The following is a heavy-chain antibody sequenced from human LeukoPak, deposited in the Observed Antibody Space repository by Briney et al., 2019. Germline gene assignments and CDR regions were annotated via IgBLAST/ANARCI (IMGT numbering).Heavy chain of an antibody. CDR1: GYTFTNYG. CDR2: ISVYNGNT. Sequence: GASVKVSCKASGYTFTNYGFSWVRQAPGQGLEWMGWISVYNGNTNYAQKLQGRVTMTTDTSTSTAYMELRSLRSDDTAMYYCARGARDTYDSSGYYDPWGQGTLVTVSS. D-gene: IGHD3-22*01. CDR3: ARGARDTYDSSGYYDP. V-gene: IGHV1-18*01. J-gene: IGHJ5*02.